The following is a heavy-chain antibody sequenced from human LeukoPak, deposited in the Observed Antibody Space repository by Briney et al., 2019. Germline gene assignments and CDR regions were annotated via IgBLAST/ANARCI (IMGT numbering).Heavy chain of an antibody. CDR1: GDSVSSNSAA. CDR3: ARSVEAEGIDY. V-gene: IGHV6-1*01. D-gene: IGHD4-23*01. Sequence: SPTLSLTCAISGDSVSSNSAAWNWLRQSPSRGLEWLGRTYYRSKWYNDYAVSVKSQININPYTSKNQFSLQLNSVTSEDTAVYYCARSVEAEGIDYWGQGTLVTVSS. J-gene: IGHJ4*02. CDR2: TYYRSKWYN.